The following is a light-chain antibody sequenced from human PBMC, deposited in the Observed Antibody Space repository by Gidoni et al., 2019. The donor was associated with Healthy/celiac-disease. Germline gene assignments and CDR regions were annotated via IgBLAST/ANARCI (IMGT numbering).Light chain of an antibody. J-gene: IGLJ2*01. V-gene: IGLV3-1*01. CDR1: KLGDKY. CDR3: QAWDSSTRTVV. CDR2: QDS. Sequence: SSELTHPLSVSVSPGHTASITCSGDKLGDKYACWYQQKPGQSPVLVIYQDSNRPSGIPERFSGSNTANTATLTISGTQAMDEADYYCQAWDSSTRTVVFGGGTKLTVL.